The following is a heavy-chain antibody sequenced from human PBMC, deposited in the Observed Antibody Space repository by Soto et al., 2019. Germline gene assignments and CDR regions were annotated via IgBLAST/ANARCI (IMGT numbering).Heavy chain of an antibody. Sequence: GASVTVSCKASGYTFTGYYMHWVRQAPGQGLEWMGWINPNSGGTNYAQKFRGWVTMTRDTSISTAYMELSRLRSDDTAVYYCARGASSSALLGWFDPWGQGTLVTI. J-gene: IGHJ5*02. CDR3: ARGASSSALLGWFDP. V-gene: IGHV1-2*04. D-gene: IGHD6-6*01. CDR1: GYTFTGYY. CDR2: INPNSGGT.